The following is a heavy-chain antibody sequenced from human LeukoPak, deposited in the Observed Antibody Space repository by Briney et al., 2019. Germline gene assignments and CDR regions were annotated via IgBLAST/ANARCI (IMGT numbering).Heavy chain of an antibody. CDR1: GFTFSSYS. CDR2: ISSSSSTI. J-gene: IGHJ4*02. Sequence: PGGSLRLSCAASGFTFSSYSMNWVRQAPGKGLERVSYISSSSSTIYYADPVKGLFTISRDNAKSSLYLQMNSLRAEDTAVYYCAREGYSYGRNFDYWGQGTQVTVSS. V-gene: IGHV3-48*01. D-gene: IGHD5-18*01. CDR3: AREGYSYGRNFDY.